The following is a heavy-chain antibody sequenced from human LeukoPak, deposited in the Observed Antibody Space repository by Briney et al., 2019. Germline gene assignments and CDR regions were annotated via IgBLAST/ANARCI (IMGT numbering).Heavy chain of an antibody. Sequence: SETLSLTCTVSGGSISSYYWSWIRQPPGKGLEWIGYIYYSGSTYYNPSLKSRVTISVDRSKNQFSLKLSSVTAADTAVYYCARAGYFMVFDYWGQGTLVTVSS. D-gene: IGHD2-21*01. CDR1: GGSISSYY. V-gene: IGHV4-59*12. J-gene: IGHJ4*02. CDR3: ARAGYFMVFDY. CDR2: IYYSGST.